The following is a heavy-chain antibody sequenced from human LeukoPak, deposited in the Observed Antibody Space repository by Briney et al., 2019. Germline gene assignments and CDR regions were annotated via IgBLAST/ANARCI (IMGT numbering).Heavy chain of an antibody. CDR3: ARDYYDSSGYYPWGY. CDR2: ISGSGGST. Sequence: PGGSLRLSCAASGFTFNNYAMSWVRQAPGKGLEWVSAISGSGGSTYYADSVKGRFTISRDISKNTLYLQMNSLRAEDTAVYYCARDYYDSSGYYPWGYWGQGTLVTVSS. V-gene: IGHV3-23*01. D-gene: IGHD3-22*01. CDR1: GFTFNNYA. J-gene: IGHJ4*02.